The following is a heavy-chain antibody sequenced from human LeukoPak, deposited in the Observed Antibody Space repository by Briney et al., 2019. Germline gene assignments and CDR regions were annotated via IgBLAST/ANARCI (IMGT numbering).Heavy chain of an antibody. D-gene: IGHD6-19*01. Sequence: PSETLSLTCAVYGGSFSGYYWSWIRQPPGKGLEWIGEINHSGSTNYNPSLKSRVTISVDTSKNQFSLKLSSVTAADTAVYYCARGGGGGPEAGNWFDPRGQGNLVTGSS. CDR1: GGSFSGYY. CDR3: ARGGGGGPEAGNWFDP. V-gene: IGHV4-34*01. J-gene: IGHJ5*02. CDR2: INHSGST.